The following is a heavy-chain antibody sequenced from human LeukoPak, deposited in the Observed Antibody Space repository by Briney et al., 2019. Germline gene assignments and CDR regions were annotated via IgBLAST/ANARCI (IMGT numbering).Heavy chain of an antibody. Sequence: SETLSLTCTVSGGSISSYYWSWIRQPPGKGVEWIGYIHYSGSTNYNPSLKSRVTISVDTSKNQFSLKLSSVTAADTAVYYCARQGPAAMPEVVRFDPWGQGTLVTVSS. J-gene: IGHJ5*02. CDR3: ARQGPAAMPEVVRFDP. D-gene: IGHD2-2*01. CDR1: GGSISSYY. V-gene: IGHV4-59*08. CDR2: IHYSGST.